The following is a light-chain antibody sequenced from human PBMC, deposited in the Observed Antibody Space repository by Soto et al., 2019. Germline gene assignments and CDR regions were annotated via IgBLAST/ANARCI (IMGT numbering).Light chain of an antibody. Sequence: DIVMTQSPDSLAVSLGERATINCKSSQSVLYSSNNKNYLAWYQQKPGQPPKLLIYWASTRESGVPDRFSGSGSGTDFPLPLSSLQAEDVAVYCCQQYYSTPLPFGPGTKVDI. V-gene: IGKV4-1*01. CDR3: QQYYSTPLP. CDR1: QSVLYSSNNKNY. CDR2: WAS. J-gene: IGKJ3*01.